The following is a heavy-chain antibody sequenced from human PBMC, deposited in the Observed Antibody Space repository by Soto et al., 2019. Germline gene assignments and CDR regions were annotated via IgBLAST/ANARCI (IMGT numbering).Heavy chain of an antibody. CDR1: GYSITSGGYF. Sequence: SETLSLTCAVSGYSITSGGYFWTWNRQHPGKGLEWIGYIHYSGTTYFNPSLESRFSISLDTSKNQFSLKVNSVTAADTAMYFCARNSFDSSGYYFDAYDIWGQGTMVTVSS. V-gene: IGHV4-31*11. J-gene: IGHJ3*02. CDR3: ARNSFDSSGYYFDAYDI. D-gene: IGHD3-22*01. CDR2: IHYSGTT.